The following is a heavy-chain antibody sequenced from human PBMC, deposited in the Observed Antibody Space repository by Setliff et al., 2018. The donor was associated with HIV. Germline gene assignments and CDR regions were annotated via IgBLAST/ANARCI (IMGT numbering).Heavy chain of an antibody. Sequence: PSETLSLTCTVSGGSISSHYWSWIRQPPGKGLEWIGSIYYSGSTNYNPSLKSRVTISVDTSKNQFSLKLSSVTAADTAVYYCARDGGSDYDPSNYYYYGMDVWGQGTTVTVSS. CDR2: IYYSGST. D-gene: IGHD5-12*01. V-gene: IGHV4-59*11. J-gene: IGHJ6*02. CDR3: ARDGGSDYDPSNYYYYGMDV. CDR1: GGSISSHY.